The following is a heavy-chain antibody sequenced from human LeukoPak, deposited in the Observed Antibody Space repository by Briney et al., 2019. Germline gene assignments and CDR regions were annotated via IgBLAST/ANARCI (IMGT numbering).Heavy chain of an antibody. CDR3: ARDRSEDTGYYYYYYMDV. CDR2: ISTSGTT. V-gene: IGHV4-61*02. J-gene: IGHJ6*03. CDR1: GDSISSGGYY. Sequence: PSQALSLTCTVSGDSISSGGYYWSWIRQPAGKGLEWIGRISTSGTTNYHPSLESRVTISLDTSKNQFSLRLSSVTAADTALYYCARDRSEDTGYYYYYYMDVWGKGTTVTISS. D-gene: IGHD2-15*01.